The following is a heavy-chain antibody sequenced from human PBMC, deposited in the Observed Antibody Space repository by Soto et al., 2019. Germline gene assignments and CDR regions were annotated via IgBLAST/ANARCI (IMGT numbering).Heavy chain of an antibody. J-gene: IGHJ6*02. CDR2: IIPISDTT. Sequence: QVQLVQSGAEVKKPGSSVKVSCKASGGTFSSYAISWVRQAPGQGLEWMGGIIPISDTTNYAQKFQGRVKITADESTSTAYMELSSLRAEDTAVYYCARTQGSSTSLEIYYYYYYRMDVWGQGTTVTVSS. CDR1: GGTFSSYA. CDR3: ARTQGSSTSLEIYYYYYYRMDV. D-gene: IGHD2-2*01. V-gene: IGHV1-69*01.